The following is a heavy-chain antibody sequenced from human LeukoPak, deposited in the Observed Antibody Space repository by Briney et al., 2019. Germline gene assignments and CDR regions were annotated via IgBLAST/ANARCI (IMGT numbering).Heavy chain of an antibody. V-gene: IGHV4-61*05. CDR3: ARLSYYYDSSGYYPDY. CDR2: IYYSGST. D-gene: IGHD3-22*01. CDR1: GDSISSGSYY. Sequence: SETLSLTCTVSGDSISSGSYYWGWIRQPPGKGLEWIGYIYYSGSTNYNPSLKSRVTISVDTSKNQFSLKLSSVTAADTAVYYCARLSYYYDSSGYYPDYWGQGTLVTVSS. J-gene: IGHJ4*02.